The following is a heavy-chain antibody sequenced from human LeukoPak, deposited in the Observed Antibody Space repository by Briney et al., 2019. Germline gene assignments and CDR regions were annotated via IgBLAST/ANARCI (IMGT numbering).Heavy chain of an antibody. CDR2: ISAYNGNT. Sequence: GASVKVSCKASGYTFTSYGISWVRQAPGQGLEWMGWISAYNGNTNYAQKLQGRVTMTTDTSTSTAYMELRSLRSDDTAVYYCARVSPETYYYYYMDVWGKGTTVTISS. V-gene: IGHV1-18*01. J-gene: IGHJ6*03. CDR1: GYTFTSYG. CDR3: ARVSPETYYYYYMDV. D-gene: IGHD1-14*01.